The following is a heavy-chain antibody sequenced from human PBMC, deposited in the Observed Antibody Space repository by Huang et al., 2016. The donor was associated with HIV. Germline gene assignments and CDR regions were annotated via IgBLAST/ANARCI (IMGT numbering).Heavy chain of an antibody. D-gene: IGHD5-12*01. CDR1: GGSFSGHY. CDR2: INHRGST. CDR3: ARGGMGRWLQWKTFDI. V-gene: IGHV4-34*01. J-gene: IGHJ3*02. Sequence: QVQLQQWGAGLLKPSETLSLTCAVYGGSFSGHYWTWIRQPPGKGLAGIGEINHRGSTNDNPALKSRVTISVDTSKNQFSLQLTSVTAADSAVYYCARGGMGRWLQWKTFDIWGQGTMVTVSS.